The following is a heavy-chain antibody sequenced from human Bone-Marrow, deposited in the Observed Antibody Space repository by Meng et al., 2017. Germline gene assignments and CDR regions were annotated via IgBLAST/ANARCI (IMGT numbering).Heavy chain of an antibody. D-gene: IGHD6-13*01. J-gene: IGHJ4*02. V-gene: IGHV2-5*01. CDR3: AHRLGITAAGFDY. CDR1: GFSLSTSGVG. Sequence: SGPTLVKPTQTLTLTCTFSGFSLSTSGVGGGWIRQPPGKALEWLVLTYCNDDKRYSSSLKTRLTITKHTSTNQVVLTMTNMDTEDTATDYWAHRLGITAAGFDYWGQGTLVTVSS. CDR2: TYCNDDK.